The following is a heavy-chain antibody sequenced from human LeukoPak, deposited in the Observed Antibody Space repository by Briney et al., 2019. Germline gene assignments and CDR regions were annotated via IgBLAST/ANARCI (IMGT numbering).Heavy chain of an antibody. V-gene: IGHV3-23*01. Sequence: GGSLRLSCAASGLTFSSYAMSWVRQAPGKGLEWVSAISGDVRSTFYADSVTGRFTISRDNSMNTLSLQMNSLRADDTAVYYCVKRVDYSEKYYFDSWGRGTLVTVSS. CDR1: GLTFSSYA. D-gene: IGHD4-11*01. CDR2: ISGDVRST. CDR3: VKRVDYSEKYYFDS. J-gene: IGHJ4*02.